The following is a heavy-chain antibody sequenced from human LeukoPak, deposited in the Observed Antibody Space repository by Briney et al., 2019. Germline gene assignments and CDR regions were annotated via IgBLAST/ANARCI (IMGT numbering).Heavy chain of an antibody. CDR3: ARVPGYSGYVVFDGFDM. CDR2: ISYDGSNK. CDR1: GFTFSSYA. J-gene: IGHJ3*02. Sequence: GGSLRLSCAASGFTFSSYAMHWVRQAPGKGLEWVAVISYDGSNKYYADSVKGRFTISRDNSKNTLYLQMNSLRAEDMAVYYCARVPGYSGYVVFDGFDMWGQGTMVTVSS. V-gene: IGHV3-30-3*01. D-gene: IGHD5-12*01.